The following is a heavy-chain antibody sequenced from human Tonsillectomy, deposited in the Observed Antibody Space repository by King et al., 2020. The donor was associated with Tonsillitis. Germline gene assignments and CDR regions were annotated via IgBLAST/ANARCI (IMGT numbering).Heavy chain of an antibody. V-gene: IGHV1-2*02. CDR3: ARVLDHYYGSGRYFDY. D-gene: IGHD3-10*01. Sequence: VQLVESGAEVKKPGASVKVSCKASGYTFTGYYMHWVRQAPGQGLEWMGWINPNSGGTNYAQKFQGRVTMTRDTSISTAYMELRRLRSDDTAVYYCARVLDHYYGSGRYFDYWGQGTLVTVSS. CDR2: INPNSGGT. J-gene: IGHJ4*02. CDR1: GYTFTGYY.